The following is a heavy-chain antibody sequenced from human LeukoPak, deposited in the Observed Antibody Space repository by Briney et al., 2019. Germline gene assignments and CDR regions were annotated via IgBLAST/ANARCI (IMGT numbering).Heavy chain of an antibody. CDR2: IYSNEAT. J-gene: IGHJ3*02. V-gene: IGHV4-4*08. Sequence: PSETLSLTCTVSGGSIGSYYWSWIRQPPGKGLEWIGYIYSNEATQYKPSLKSRVTISADTSKNQFSLKRTSVSAADTAIYYCARRNDFDIWGQGTMVTVSS. CDR3: ARRNDFDI. CDR1: GGSIGSYY.